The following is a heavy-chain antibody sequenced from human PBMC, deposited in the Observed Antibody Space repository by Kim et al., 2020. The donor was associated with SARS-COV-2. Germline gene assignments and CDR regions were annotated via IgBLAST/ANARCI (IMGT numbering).Heavy chain of an antibody. CDR1: GGSFSGYY. CDR3: ARIGSGWYTRGFDP. CDR2: ISHSGST. V-gene: IGHV4-34*01. D-gene: IGHD6-19*01. J-gene: IGHJ5*02. Sequence: SETLSLTCNVSGGSFSGYYWSWVRQPPGKGLEWIGQISHSGSTDYTPSLKSRVTIYVDTSKKQFFLKLSSVTAADTGFYFCARIGSGWYTRGFDPWGQGTLVTVSS.